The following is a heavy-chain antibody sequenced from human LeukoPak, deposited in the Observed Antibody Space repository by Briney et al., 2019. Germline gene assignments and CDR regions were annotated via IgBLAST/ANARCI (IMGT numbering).Heavy chain of an antibody. V-gene: IGHV3-7*01. CDR2: IKQDGSEK. Sequence: GSLRLSCVASGFTFSSYWMHWVRQAPGKGLEWVANIKQDGSEKYYVDSVKGRFTISRDNAKNSLYLQMNSLRAEDTAVYYCARDEGNYGRDAAFDIWGQGTMVTVSS. J-gene: IGHJ3*02. D-gene: IGHD1-7*01. CDR1: GFTFSSYW. CDR3: ARDEGNYGRDAAFDI.